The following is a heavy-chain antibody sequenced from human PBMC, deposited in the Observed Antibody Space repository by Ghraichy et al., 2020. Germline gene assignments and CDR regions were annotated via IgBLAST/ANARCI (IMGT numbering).Heavy chain of an antibody. V-gene: IGHV3-33*01. Sequence: GGSLRLSCAASGFTFSSYGMHWVRQAPGKGLEWVVVIWYDGSNKYYADSVKGRFTISRDNSKNTLYLQMNSLRAEDTAVYYCARARDRAVAGRRVFDYWGQGTLVTVSS. D-gene: IGHD6-19*01. J-gene: IGHJ4*02. CDR1: GFTFSSYG. CDR2: IWYDGSNK. CDR3: ARARDRAVAGRRVFDY.